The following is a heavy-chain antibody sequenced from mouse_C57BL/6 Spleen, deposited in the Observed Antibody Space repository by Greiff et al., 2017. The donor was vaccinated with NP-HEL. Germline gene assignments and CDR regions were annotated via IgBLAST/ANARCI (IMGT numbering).Heavy chain of an antibody. CDR1: GYAFSSSW. V-gene: IGHV1-82*01. Sequence: QVQLQQSGPELVKPGASVKISCKASGYAFSSSWMNWVKQRPGKGLEWIGRIYPGDGDTNYNGKFKGKATLTADKSSSTAYMQLSSLTSEDSAVYFCARSRYGSIGFAYWGQGTLVTVSA. D-gene: IGHD1-1*01. CDR3: ARSRYGSIGFAY. J-gene: IGHJ3*01. CDR2: IYPGDGDT.